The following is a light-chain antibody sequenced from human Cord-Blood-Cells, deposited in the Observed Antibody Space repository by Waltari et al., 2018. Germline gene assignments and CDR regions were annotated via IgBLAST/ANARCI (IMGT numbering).Light chain of an antibody. J-gene: IGKJ1*01. CDR1: QSVSSSY. Sequence: EIVLTQSPGTLSLSPGERATLSCRASQSVSSSYLAWYQQKPGQAPRLLIYGASSRATVIPDRFSGSGSGTDFTLTISRLEPEDFAVYYCHQYCISPLTFGQGTKVEIK. CDR3: HQYCISPLT. V-gene: IGKV3-20*01. CDR2: GAS.